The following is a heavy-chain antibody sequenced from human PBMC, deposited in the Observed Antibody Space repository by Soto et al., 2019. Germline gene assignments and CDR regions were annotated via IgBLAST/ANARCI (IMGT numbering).Heavy chain of an antibody. CDR3: ALWFGEFSYGMDV. CDR1: GFTFSSYG. D-gene: IGHD3-10*01. Sequence: GGSLRLSCAASGFTFSSYGMHWVRQAPGKGLEWVAVISYDGSNKYYADSVKGRFTISRDNSKNTLYLQMNSLRSEDTAVYYCALWFGEFSYGMDVWGQGTTVTVSS. V-gene: IGHV3-30*03. J-gene: IGHJ6*02. CDR2: ISYDGSNK.